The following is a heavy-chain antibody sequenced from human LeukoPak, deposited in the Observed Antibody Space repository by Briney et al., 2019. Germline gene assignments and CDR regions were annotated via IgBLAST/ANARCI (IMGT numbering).Heavy chain of an antibody. Sequence: GGSLRLSCAASGFSFGSYSINWVRQAPGKGLDWVSSISSSSTYMYYSDSVRGRFTISRDNAKNSVYLQMSSLRVEDTAVYYCARASSGPPRYWGQGTLVTVSS. D-gene: IGHD3-22*01. J-gene: IGHJ4*02. CDR1: GFSFGSYS. CDR3: ARASSGPPRY. CDR2: ISSSSTYM. V-gene: IGHV3-21*01.